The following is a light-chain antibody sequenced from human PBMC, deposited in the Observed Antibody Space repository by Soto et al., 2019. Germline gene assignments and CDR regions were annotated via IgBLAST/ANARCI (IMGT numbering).Light chain of an antibody. CDR2: AAS. CDR1: QTITNY. Sequence: DIQMTQSPSSLSASVGDRVTITCRASQTITNYLNWYQHKPGKAPQLLIYAASSLQSGVPSRFSGSGSGTDFTLTISSLQPADFAPYFCQQSHITPFTFGPGTKVDIK. J-gene: IGKJ3*01. V-gene: IGKV1-39*01. CDR3: QQSHITPFT.